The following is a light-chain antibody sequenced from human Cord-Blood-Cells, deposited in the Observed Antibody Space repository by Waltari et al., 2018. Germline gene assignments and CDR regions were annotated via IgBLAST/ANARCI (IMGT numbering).Light chain of an antibody. CDR1: QSISSW. CDR2: DAS. J-gene: IGKJ2*01. Sequence: DIQMTQSPSTLSESVGDRVTITCRASQSISSWLAWYQQKQGKAPKLLIYDASSLESVVPSRFSGSGSGTEFTLTISSLQPDDFATYYCQQYNSYSTFGQGTKLEIK. V-gene: IGKV1-5*01. CDR3: QQYNSYST.